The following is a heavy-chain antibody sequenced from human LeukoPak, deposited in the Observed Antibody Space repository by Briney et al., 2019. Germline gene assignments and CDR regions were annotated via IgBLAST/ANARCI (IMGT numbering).Heavy chain of an antibody. CDR2: ISYDGSNK. D-gene: IGHD3-10*01. CDR3: AKDSLWFGELLSYHFDY. J-gene: IGHJ4*02. CDR1: GFTFSSYG. V-gene: IGHV3-30*18. Sequence: GRSLRLSCAASGFTFSSYGMHWVRQAPGKGLEWVAVISYDGSNKYYADSVKGRSTISRDNSKNTLYLQMNSLRAEDTAVYYCAKDSLWFGELLSYHFDYWGQGTLVTVSS.